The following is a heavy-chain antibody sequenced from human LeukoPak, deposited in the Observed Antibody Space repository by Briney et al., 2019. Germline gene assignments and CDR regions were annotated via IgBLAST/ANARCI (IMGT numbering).Heavy chain of an antibody. CDR2: IYTSRST. CDR3: ARDEDCSSTSCSFDY. Sequence: SETLSLTCTVSGGSISSGSYYWSWIRQPAGKGLEWIGRIYTSRSTNYNPSLESRVTISVDTSKNQFSLKLSPVTAADTAVYYCARDEDCSSTSCSFDYWGQGTLVTVSS. J-gene: IGHJ4*02. V-gene: IGHV4-61*02. CDR1: GGSISSGSYY. D-gene: IGHD2-2*01.